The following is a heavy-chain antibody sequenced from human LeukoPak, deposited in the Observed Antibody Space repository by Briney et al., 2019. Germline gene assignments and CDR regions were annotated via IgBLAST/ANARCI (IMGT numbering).Heavy chain of an antibody. CDR1: GGSISSYY. J-gene: IGHJ4*02. V-gene: IGHV4-59*01. D-gene: IGHD3-16*02. CDR2: IYYSGST. Sequence: NPSETLSLTCTVSGGSISSYYWSWIRQPPGKGLEWIGYIYYSGSTNYNPSLKSRVTISVDTPKNQFSLKLSSVTAADTAVYYCARSAAPYDYVWGSYRYQYYFDYWGQGTLVTVSS. CDR3: ARSAAPYDYVWGSYRYQYYFDY.